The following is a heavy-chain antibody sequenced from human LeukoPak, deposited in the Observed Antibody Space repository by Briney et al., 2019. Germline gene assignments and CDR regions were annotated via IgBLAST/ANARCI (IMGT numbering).Heavy chain of an antibody. Sequence: SETLSLTCTVPGGSISSDSFYWGWIRQPPGKGLEWIGSIYYSGSAYFNPSLKSRVTISVDTSKNQFSLNLSSVTAADTAVYYCARPGTTYYSYIMDVWGQGTTVTVSS. V-gene: IGHV4-39*01. D-gene: IGHD1-1*01. CDR1: GGSISSDSFY. CDR2: IYYSGSA. CDR3: ARPGTTYYSYIMDV. J-gene: IGHJ6*02.